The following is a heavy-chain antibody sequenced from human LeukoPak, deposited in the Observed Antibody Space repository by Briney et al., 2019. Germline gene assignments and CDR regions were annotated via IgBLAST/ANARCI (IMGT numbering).Heavy chain of an antibody. D-gene: IGHD3-10*01. CDR1: GFTFSSYG. V-gene: IGHV3-30*02. J-gene: IGHJ4*02. Sequence: GGSLRLSCAASGFTFSSYGMHWFCQAPAKGLEGVAFIRYDGSNKYYADSVKGRFTISRDNSKNTLYLQMNSLRAEDTAVYYCAKEWAYYYGSESYHFDYWGQGTLVTVSS. CDR2: IRYDGSNK. CDR3: AKEWAYYYGSESYHFDY.